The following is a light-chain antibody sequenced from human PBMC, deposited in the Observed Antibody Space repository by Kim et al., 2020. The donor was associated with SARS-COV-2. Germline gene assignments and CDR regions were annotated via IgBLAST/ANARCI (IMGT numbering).Light chain of an antibody. V-gene: IGLV2-14*03. CDR2: DVS. CDR1: SSDVGGYNY. CDR3: DSSTTSNTWV. Sequence: GQSITISCTGTSSDVGGYNYVSWYQQYPGKAPKLILFDVSQRPSGVSHRFSGSKSGNTASLTISGLQAEDEADYYCDSSTTSNTWVFGGGTQLTVL. J-gene: IGLJ3*02.